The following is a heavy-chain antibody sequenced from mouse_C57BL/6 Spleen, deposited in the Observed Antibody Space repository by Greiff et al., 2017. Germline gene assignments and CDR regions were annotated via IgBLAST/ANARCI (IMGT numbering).Heavy chain of an antibody. V-gene: IGHV10-1*01. CDR2: IRSKSNNYAT. Sequence: EVKLVESGGGLVQPKGSLKLSCAASGFSFNTYAMNWVRQAPGKGLEWVARIRSKSNNYATYYADSVKDRFTISRDDSESMLYLQMNNLKTEDTAMYYCVRHEALLYAMDYWGQGTSVTVSS. CDR3: VRHEALLYAMDY. CDR1: GFSFNTYA. J-gene: IGHJ4*01. D-gene: IGHD3-1*01.